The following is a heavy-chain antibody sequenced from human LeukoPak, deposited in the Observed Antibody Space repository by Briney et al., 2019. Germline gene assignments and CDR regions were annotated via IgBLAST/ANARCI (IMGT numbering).Heavy chain of an antibody. Sequence: KTSETLSLTCTVSGGSISGSSYYWGWIRQPPGKGLEWIGTIYYTGRTYHNPSLKSRVTISVDTSKNQFSLKLSSVTAADTASYYCARDYDSGGYYGRWFDPWGQGTLVTVSS. CDR1: GGSISGSSYY. CDR2: IYYTGRT. V-gene: IGHV4-39*02. CDR3: ARDYDSGGYYGRWFDP. D-gene: IGHD3-22*01. J-gene: IGHJ5*02.